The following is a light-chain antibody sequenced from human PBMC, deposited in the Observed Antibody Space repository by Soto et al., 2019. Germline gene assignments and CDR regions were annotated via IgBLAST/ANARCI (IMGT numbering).Light chain of an antibody. Sequence: EIVMTQSPATLSVSPGERATLSCRASQTVGSNLAWYQQRPGQAPRLLIYGASTRATGIPARFSGSGSGTEFTLTISSLQSEAFALYYCQQYNKWPLFTFGPGTRVDIK. CDR1: QTVGSN. V-gene: IGKV3-15*01. CDR3: QQYNKWPLFT. CDR2: GAS. J-gene: IGKJ3*01.